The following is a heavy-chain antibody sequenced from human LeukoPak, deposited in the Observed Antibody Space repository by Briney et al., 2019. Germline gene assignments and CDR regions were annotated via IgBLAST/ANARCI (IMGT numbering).Heavy chain of an antibody. J-gene: IGHJ4*02. Sequence: PGGSLRLSCAASGFTFDDYAMHWVRQAPGKGLEWVSGISWNSGSIGYADSVKGRFTISRDTAKNSLYLQMNSLRAEDTALYYCARDKAYSSSSSFDYWGQGTLVTVSS. CDR3: ARDKAYSSSSSFDY. D-gene: IGHD6-13*01. CDR1: GFTFDDYA. CDR2: ISWNSGSI. V-gene: IGHV3-9*01.